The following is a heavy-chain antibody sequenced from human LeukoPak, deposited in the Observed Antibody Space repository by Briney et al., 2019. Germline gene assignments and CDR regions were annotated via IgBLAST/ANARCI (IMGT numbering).Heavy chain of an antibody. D-gene: IGHD3-10*01. CDR1: GFTFSDHY. Sequence: GGALRLSCSASGFTFSDHYMDWVRQAPGKGLEWVGRTRNKANSYTTEYAASVKCRFTISRDDSKNSLYLQMNSLKTEDTAVHYCARPSFSTSSGNPSDYWGQGTLVTVPS. J-gene: IGHJ4*02. V-gene: IGHV3-72*01. CDR2: TRNKANSYTT. CDR3: ARPSFSTSSGNPSDY.